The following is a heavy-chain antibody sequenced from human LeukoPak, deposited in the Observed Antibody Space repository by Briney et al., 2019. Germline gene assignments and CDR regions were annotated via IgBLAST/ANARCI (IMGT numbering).Heavy chain of an antibody. CDR3: AKDFYPGWSWDSFDI. D-gene: IGHD1-26*01. CDR1: GFTFSSYA. V-gene: IGHV3-23*01. Sequence: PGGSLRLSCAASGFTFSSYAMSWVRQAPGKGLEWVSAISGSGGSTYYADSVKGRFTISRDNSKNTLYLQMISLRAEDTAVYYCAKDFYPGWSWDSFDIWGQGTMVTVSS. J-gene: IGHJ3*02. CDR2: ISGSGGST.